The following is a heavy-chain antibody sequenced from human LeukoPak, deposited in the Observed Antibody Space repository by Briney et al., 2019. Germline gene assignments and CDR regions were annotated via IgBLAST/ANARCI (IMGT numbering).Heavy chain of an antibody. CDR1: GYIFTGYY. D-gene: IGHD3-3*01. V-gene: IGHV1-2*04. J-gene: IGHJ6*02. CDR3: ARERYKRAYYDFWSGYYTKTNGMDV. CDR2: INPNSGGT. Sequence: ASVKVSCKASGYIFTGYYMHWVRQAPGQGLEWMGWINPNSGGTNYAQKFQGWVTMTRDTSISTAYMELSRLRSDDTAVYYCARERYKRAYYDFWSGYYTKTNGMDVWGQGTTVTVSS.